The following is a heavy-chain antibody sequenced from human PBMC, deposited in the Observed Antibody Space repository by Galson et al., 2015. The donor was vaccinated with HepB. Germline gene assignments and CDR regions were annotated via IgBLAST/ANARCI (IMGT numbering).Heavy chain of an antibody. CDR3: ARPSVVGATTLGY. CDR1: GFTFSSYG. D-gene: IGHD1-26*01. V-gene: IGHV3-33*01. Sequence: SLRLSCAASGFTFSSYGMHWVRQAPGKGLEWVAVIWYDGSNKYYADSVKGRFTISRDNSKNTLYLQMNSLRAEDTAVYYCARPSVVGATTLGYWGQGTLVTVSS. CDR2: IWYDGSNK. J-gene: IGHJ4*02.